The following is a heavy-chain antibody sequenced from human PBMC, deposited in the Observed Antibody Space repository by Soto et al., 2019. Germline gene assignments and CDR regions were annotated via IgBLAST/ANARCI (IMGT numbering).Heavy chain of an antibody. Sequence: GSLRLSCSASGFTFSSYAMHWVRQAPGKGLEYVSAISSNGGSTYYADSVKGRFTISRDNSKNTLYLQMSSLRAEDTAVYYCVKGFDYDILTGYYQYYFDYWGQGTLVTVSS. J-gene: IGHJ4*02. CDR3: VKGFDYDILTGYYQYYFDY. CDR2: ISSNGGST. CDR1: GFTFSSYA. V-gene: IGHV3-64D*08. D-gene: IGHD3-9*01.